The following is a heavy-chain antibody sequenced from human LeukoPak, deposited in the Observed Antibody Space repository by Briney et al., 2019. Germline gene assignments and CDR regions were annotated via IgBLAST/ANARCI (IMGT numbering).Heavy chain of an antibody. D-gene: IGHD1-26*01. J-gene: IGHJ4*02. CDR2: IYYSGST. Sequence: SETLSLTCTVSGGSISSYYWSWIRQPPGKGLEWIGSIYYSGSTYYNPSLKSRVTISVDTSKNQFSLKLSSVTAADTAVYYCARVVGWGSYYTYYFDYWGQGTLVTVSS. V-gene: IGHV4-59*12. CDR1: GGSISSYY. CDR3: ARVVGWGSYYTYYFDY.